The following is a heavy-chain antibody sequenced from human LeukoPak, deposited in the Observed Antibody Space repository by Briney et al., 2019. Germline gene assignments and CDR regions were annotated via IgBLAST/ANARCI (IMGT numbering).Heavy chain of an antibody. CDR1: GFTFSSYG. V-gene: IGHV3-30*18. D-gene: IGHD3-9*01. J-gene: IGHJ6*02. Sequence: PGGSLRLSCAVSGFTFSSYGMHWVRQAPGKGLEWVAVISYDGSNKYYADSVKGRFTISRDNSKNTLYLQMNSLRAEDTAVYYCAKDLLRTDYYYYYYGMDVWGQGTTVTVSS. CDR3: AKDLLRTDYYYYYYGMDV. CDR2: ISYDGSNK.